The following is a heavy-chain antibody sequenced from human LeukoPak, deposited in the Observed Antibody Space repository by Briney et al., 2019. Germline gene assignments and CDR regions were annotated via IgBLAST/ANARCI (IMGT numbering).Heavy chain of an antibody. D-gene: IGHD6-19*01. CDR1: GGSFSGYY. CDR2: INHSGST. CDR3: ARHAIAVAGTIKGGSWFDP. Sequence: PSETLSLTCAVYGGSFSGYYWSWIRQPPGKGLEWIGEINHSGSTNYNPSLKSRVTISVDTSKNQFSLKLSSVTAVDTAVYYCARHAIAVAGTIKGGSWFDPWGQGTLVTVSS. J-gene: IGHJ5*02. V-gene: IGHV4-34*01.